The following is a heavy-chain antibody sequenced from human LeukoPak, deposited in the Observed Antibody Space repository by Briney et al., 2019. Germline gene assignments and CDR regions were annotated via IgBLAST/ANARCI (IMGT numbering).Heavy chain of an antibody. CDR3: AKFSGVAVAGTGMVDY. CDR2: IRYDGSNK. J-gene: IGHJ4*02. D-gene: IGHD6-19*01. V-gene: IGHV3-30*02. CDR1: GFTFSSYG. Sequence: PGGSLRLSCAASGFTFSSYGMHWVRQAPGKGLEWVAFIRYDGSNKYYADSVKGRFTISRDNSKNTLYLQMNSLRAEDTAVYYCAKFSGVAVAGTGMVDYWGQGTLVTVSS.